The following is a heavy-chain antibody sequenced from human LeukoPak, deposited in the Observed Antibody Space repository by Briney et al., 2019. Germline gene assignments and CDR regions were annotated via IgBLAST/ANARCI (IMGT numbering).Heavy chain of an antibody. D-gene: IGHD3-3*01. Sequence: GASVKVSCKASGYTFTSYGISWVRQAPGQGLEWMGWISAYNGNTNYAQKLQGRVTMTTDTSTSTAYMELRSLGSDDTAVYYCASALSPRGSLEWLLYYWGQGTLVTVSS. CDR2: ISAYNGNT. CDR3: ASALSPRGSLEWLLYY. J-gene: IGHJ4*02. V-gene: IGHV1-18*01. CDR1: GYTFTSYG.